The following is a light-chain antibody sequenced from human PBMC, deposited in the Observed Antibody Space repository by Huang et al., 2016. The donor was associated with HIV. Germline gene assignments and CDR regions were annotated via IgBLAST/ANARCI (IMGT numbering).Light chain of an antibody. CDR1: QSVSTN. CDR2: GTS. CDR3: QQYNNWPPLT. J-gene: IGKJ4*01. Sequence: EVEMTQSPATLSVSPGERATLSCRARQSVSTNLAWYQQRPGQAPRLLIHGTSTRASGVSARFSGSGSGTEFTLTISSLQSEDYAVYYCQQYNNWPPLTFGGGTKVEMK. V-gene: IGKV3-15*01.